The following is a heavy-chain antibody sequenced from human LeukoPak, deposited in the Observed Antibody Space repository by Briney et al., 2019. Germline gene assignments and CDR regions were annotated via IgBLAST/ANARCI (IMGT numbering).Heavy chain of an antibody. CDR2: ISSSSSTI. D-gene: IGHD6-13*01. J-gene: IGHJ5*02. V-gene: IGHV3-48*04. CDR3: ARSSPIRIAAADINRFDP. CDR1: GFTFSSYS. Sequence: PGGSLRLSCAASGFTFSSYSMNWVRQAPGKGLEWVSYISSSSSTIYYAGSVKGRFTISRDNAKNSLYLQMNSLRAEDTAVYYCARSSPIRIAAADINRFDPWGQGTLVTVSS.